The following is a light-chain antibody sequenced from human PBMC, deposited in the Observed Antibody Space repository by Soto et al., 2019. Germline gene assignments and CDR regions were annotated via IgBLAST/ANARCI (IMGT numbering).Light chain of an antibody. J-gene: IGKJ3*01. V-gene: IGKV3-11*01. Sequence: EIVLTQSPATLSLSPGERATLSCRASQSISSYLAWYQQKPGQAPRLLIYDASNRATGIPARFSGSGSGTDFTLTISSLEPEDFAVYSCQQRSNWPPCTFGPGTKVDIK. CDR3: QQRSNWPPCT. CDR1: QSISSY. CDR2: DAS.